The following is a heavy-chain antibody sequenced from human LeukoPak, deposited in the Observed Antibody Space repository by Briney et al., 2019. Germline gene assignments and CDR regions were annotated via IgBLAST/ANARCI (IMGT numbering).Heavy chain of an antibody. V-gene: IGHV1-46*01. CDR2: INPSGGST. CDR3: ARGTLIGPFDF. Sequence: ASVKVSCKAYGYTFTSYYMHWVRQAPGQGLEWMGIINPSGGSTSYAQKFQGRVTMTRDTSTSTVYMELRSLRSDDTAMYYCARGTLIGPFDFWGQGTMVTVSS. D-gene: IGHD3/OR15-3a*01. CDR1: GYTFTSYY. J-gene: IGHJ3*01.